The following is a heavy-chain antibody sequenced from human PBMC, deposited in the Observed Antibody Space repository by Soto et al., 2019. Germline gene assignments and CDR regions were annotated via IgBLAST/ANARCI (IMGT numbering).Heavy chain of an antibody. D-gene: IGHD2-15*01. J-gene: IGHJ2*01. CDR1: GYTFTSYA. CDR2: INAGNGNT. CDR3: ARHRRRGYCSGGSCYSFIWYFDL. V-gene: IGHV1-3*01. Sequence: ASVKVSCKASGYTFTSYAMHWVRQALGQRLEWMGWINAGNGNTKYSQKFQGRVTITRDTSASTAYMELSSLRSEDTAVYYCARHRRRGYCSGGSCYSFIWYFDLWGSGTLVTVSS.